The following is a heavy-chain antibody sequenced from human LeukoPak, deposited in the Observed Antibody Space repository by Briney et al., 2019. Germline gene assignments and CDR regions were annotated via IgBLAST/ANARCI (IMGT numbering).Heavy chain of an antibody. Sequence: GESLKISCKGSGYSFTSYWIGWVRQMPGKGLEWMGIIYPGDSDTRYSLSFQGQVTISADKSISTAYLQWSSLKASDTAMYYCARHKATIFGVVIEGDYWGQGTLVTVSS. CDR3: ARHKATIFGVVIEGDY. J-gene: IGHJ4*02. D-gene: IGHD3-3*01. CDR2: IYPGDSDT. CDR1: GYSFTSYW. V-gene: IGHV5-51*01.